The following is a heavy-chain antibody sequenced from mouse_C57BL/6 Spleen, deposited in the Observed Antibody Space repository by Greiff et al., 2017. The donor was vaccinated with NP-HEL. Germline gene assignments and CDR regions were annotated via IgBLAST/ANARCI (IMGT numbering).Heavy chain of an antibody. CDR2: INPECGTT. CDR1: GYSFTDYS. D-gene: IGHD1-1*01. V-gene: IGHV1-39*01. J-gene: IGHJ3*01. Sequence: VQLQQSGPELVKPGASVKLSCKASGYSFTDYSMNWVKQSPGHSLEWIGEINPECGTTSYNEKFKGKATFTVDQSSSTAYMQLSSLTTEDSAIYYCARKKALYAPGGFAYWGQGTLVTVSA. CDR3: ARKKALYAPGGFAY.